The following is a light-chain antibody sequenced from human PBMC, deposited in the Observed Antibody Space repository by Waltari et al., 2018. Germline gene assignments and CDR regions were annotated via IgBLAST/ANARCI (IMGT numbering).Light chain of an antibody. Sequence: EIVLTHSQAPLTLSPRESATPSRRASQSVSRNLAWYQQKPGQPPRLLIYDASNRATGLPARFSGSGSGTDFALTISSLEPEDFTLYYCQQRASWPPGTFGGGTKVEIK. J-gene: IGKJ4*01. CDR3: QQRASWPPGT. CDR1: QSVSRN. V-gene: IGKV3-11*01. CDR2: DAS.